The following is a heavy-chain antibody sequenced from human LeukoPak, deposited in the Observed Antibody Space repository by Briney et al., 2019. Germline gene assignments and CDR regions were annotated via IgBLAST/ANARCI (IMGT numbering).Heavy chain of an antibody. J-gene: IGHJ4*02. CDR2: IKSKTDGGTT. CDR1: GFTFSNAW. CDR3: TTDLSPYDSSSSQVV. V-gene: IGHV3-15*01. D-gene: IGHD6-6*01. Sequence: GGSLRLSCAASGFTFSNAWMSWVRQAPGKGLEWVGRIKSKTDGGTTDYAAPVKGRFTISRDDSKNTLYLQMNSLKTEDTAVYYCTTDLSPYDSSSSQVVWGQGTLVTVSS.